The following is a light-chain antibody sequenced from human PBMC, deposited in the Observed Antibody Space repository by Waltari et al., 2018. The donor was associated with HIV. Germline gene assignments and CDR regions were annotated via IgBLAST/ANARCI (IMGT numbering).Light chain of an antibody. Sequence: QSALTQPASVSGSPGQSITISCTGTSSDVGGYNLLHSYQQHPGKAPKLMIYEVSKRPSGVSNRFSGSKSGNTASLTISGLQAEDEADYYCCAYAGSTTYVIFGGGTKLTVL. J-gene: IGLJ2*01. CDR2: EVS. CDR1: SSDVGGYNL. CDR3: CAYAGSTTYVI. V-gene: IGLV2-23*02.